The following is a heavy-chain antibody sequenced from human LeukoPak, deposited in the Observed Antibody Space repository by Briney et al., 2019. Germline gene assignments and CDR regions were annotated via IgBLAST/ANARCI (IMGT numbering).Heavy chain of an antibody. D-gene: IGHD3-22*01. CDR1: GFTFSTYW. Sequence: YPGGSLRLSCAASGFTFSTYWISWVRQAPGKGLEWVANINPDGSEKYYVDSVKGRFTISRDNAKTSLYLQMNSLRAEDTAVYYCARHLFITMIVVVDYYYYGMDVWGQGTTVTVSS. CDR3: ARHLFITMIVVVDYYYYGMDV. CDR2: INPDGSEK. J-gene: IGHJ6*02. V-gene: IGHV3-7*01.